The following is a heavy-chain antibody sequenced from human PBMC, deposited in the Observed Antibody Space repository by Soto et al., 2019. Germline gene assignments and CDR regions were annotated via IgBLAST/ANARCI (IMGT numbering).Heavy chain of an antibody. Sequence: EVQLVESGGGLVQPGGSLRLSCAASGFTFSSYWMHWVRQAPGKGLVWVSRINEDGTSTSYADSVKGRFNISRDNAKNTLYLQTSVPRALYTAVYYCGRECRYYYWDPKARGALEIWCQGTMVTVAS. V-gene: IGHV3-74*01. CDR1: GFTFSSYW. CDR2: INEDGTST. J-gene: IGHJ3*02. CDR3: GRECRYYYWDPKARGALEI. D-gene: IGHD3-10*01.